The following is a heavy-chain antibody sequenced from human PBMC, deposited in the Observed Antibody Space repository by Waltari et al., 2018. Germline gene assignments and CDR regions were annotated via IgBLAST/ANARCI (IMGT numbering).Heavy chain of an antibody. J-gene: IGHJ6*02. Sequence: QLQLQESGPGLVRASETLSLPCTVSGDSVTHANYYWGWVRQSPRQGLEWIGTIYYTGSTSYNPSLKSRVTVSIDTSKNQFSLKLSSVTAADTAVYFCARRDHDFWSGYFSVWGQGTTVTVSS. CDR2: IYYTGST. CDR3: ARRDHDFWSGYFSV. CDR1: GDSVTHANYY. D-gene: IGHD3-3*01. V-gene: IGHV4-39*01.